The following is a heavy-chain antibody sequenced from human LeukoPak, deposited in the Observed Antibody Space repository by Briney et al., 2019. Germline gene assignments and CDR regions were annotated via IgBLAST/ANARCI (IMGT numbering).Heavy chain of an antibody. CDR2: ISGSGGST. J-gene: IGHJ4*02. V-gene: IGHV3-23*01. CDR1: GFTFSSFG. D-gene: IGHD4-17*01. Sequence: GGTLRLSCAASGFTFSSFGRSWVRQAPGKGLEWVSAISGSGGSTYYADWVKGRFTISRDNCKKSVYVEMNSLRADDTAVYYCAKEWGVDYGLRYWGQGTLVTVSS. CDR3: AKEWGVDYGLRY.